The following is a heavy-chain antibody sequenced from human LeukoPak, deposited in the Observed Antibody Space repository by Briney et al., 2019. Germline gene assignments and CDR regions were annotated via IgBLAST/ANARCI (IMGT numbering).Heavy chain of an antibody. CDR2: IYYSGST. V-gene: IGHV4-59*01. D-gene: IGHD6-13*01. J-gene: IGHJ3*02. CDR3: ARGTGDSSSWLPNDAFDI. CDR1: GGSISSYY. Sequence: PSGTLSLTCTVSGGSISSYYWSWIRQPPGKGLEWIGYIYYSGSTNYNPSLKSRVTISVDTSKNQFSLKLSSVTAADTAVYYCARGTGDSSSWLPNDAFDIWGQGTMVTVSS.